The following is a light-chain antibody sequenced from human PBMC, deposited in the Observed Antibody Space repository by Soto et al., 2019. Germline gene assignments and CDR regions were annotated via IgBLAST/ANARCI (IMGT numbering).Light chain of an antibody. J-gene: IGKJ5*01. V-gene: IGKV3-20*01. Sequence: EIVLTQSPGTLSLSPGERATLSCRASQSVSSSYLAWYQQKPGQAHRLLIYGASRRATGIPDRFSGSGSGTDFTLTISRLEPEDFAVYYCQQYGSSPTITFGQGTRLEIK. CDR3: QQYGSSPTIT. CDR2: GAS. CDR1: QSVSSSY.